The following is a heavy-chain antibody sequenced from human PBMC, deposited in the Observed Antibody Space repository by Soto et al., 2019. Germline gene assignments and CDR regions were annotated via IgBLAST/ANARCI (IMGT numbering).Heavy chain of an antibody. CDR3: AGGTDYRWVL. CDR2: IHHSGST. D-gene: IGHD4-4*01. Sequence: LSLTCAVYGGSFNGYYWSWVRQPPGKGLEWIGEIHHSGSTNYNPSLRSRVTMSVDTSKNQFSLKLNSLTAADAAVYYCAGGTDYRWVLWGQGTTVTVSS. V-gene: IGHV4-34*01. J-gene: IGHJ6*02. CDR1: GGSFNGYY.